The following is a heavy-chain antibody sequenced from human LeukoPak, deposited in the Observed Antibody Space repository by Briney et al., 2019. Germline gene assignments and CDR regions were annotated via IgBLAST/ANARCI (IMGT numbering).Heavy chain of an antibody. D-gene: IGHD2-15*01. CDR3: ARIQRYCSGGSCYSDYGMDV. CDR1: GFTFSSYW. CDR2: ITQDGSEK. Sequence: GGSLRLSCAASGFTFSSYWMSWVRQAPGKGLEWVANITQDGSEKYYVDSVKGRFTISRDNAKNSLYLQMNSLRAEDTAVYYCARIQRYCSGGSCYSDYGMDVWGQGTTVTVSS. J-gene: IGHJ6*02. V-gene: IGHV3-7*01.